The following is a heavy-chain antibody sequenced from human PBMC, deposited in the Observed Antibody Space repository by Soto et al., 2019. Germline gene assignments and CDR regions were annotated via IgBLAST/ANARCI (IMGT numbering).Heavy chain of an antibody. D-gene: IGHD5-18*01. J-gene: IGHJ4*02. CDR1: GFTFSSYG. Sequence: GGSLRLSCAASGFTFSSYGMHWVRQAPGKGLEWVAVIWYDGSNKYYADSVKGRFTISRDNSKNTLYLQLNSLRTEDTAVYYCAKDIVKYTYGACDYWGQGVLVTVSS. CDR3: AKDIVKYTYGACDY. CDR2: IWYDGSNK. V-gene: IGHV3-30*02.